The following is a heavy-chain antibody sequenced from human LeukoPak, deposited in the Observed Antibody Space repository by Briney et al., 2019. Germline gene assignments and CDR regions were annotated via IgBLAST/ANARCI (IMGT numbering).Heavy chain of an antibody. D-gene: IGHD3-10*01. Sequence: SVKVSFKASGFTFTSSAVQWVRQARGQRLEWIGWIVVGSGNTNYAQKFQERVTITRDMSTSTAYMELSSLRSEDTAVYYCAATTMNVAASGAFDIWGQGTMVTVSS. V-gene: IGHV1-58*01. J-gene: IGHJ3*02. CDR3: AATTMNVAASGAFDI. CDR1: GFTFTSSA. CDR2: IVVGSGNT.